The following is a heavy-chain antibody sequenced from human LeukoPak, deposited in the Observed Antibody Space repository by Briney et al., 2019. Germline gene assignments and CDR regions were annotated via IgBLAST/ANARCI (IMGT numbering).Heavy chain of an antibody. CDR3: ARGAQWLDY. Sequence: SETLSLTCTVSGGSISNYYWSWIRQPPGKGLEWIGYIYYSGSTYYNPSLKSRVTISVDTSKNQFSLKLSSVTAADTAVYYCARGAQWLDYWGQGTLVTVSS. D-gene: IGHD3-22*01. J-gene: IGHJ4*02. CDR2: IYYSGST. CDR1: GGSISNYY. V-gene: IGHV4-59*08.